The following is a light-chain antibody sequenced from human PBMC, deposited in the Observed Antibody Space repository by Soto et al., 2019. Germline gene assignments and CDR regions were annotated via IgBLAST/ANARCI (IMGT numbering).Light chain of an antibody. V-gene: IGKV1-39*01. CDR1: QSISTF. J-gene: IGKJ4*01. Sequence: DIEMTQSPSLLSASVGDRVTITCRASQSISTFLNWYQQKLGKAPKLLIYAASSLRNGVPSRFSGSGSGTDFTLTISSLQPEDFATYYCQQSYSLPLTFGGGTKVEIK. CDR3: QQSYSLPLT. CDR2: AAS.